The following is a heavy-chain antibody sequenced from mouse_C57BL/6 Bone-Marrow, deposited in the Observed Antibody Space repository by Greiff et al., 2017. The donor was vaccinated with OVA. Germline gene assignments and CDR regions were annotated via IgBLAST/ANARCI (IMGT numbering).Heavy chain of an antibody. CDR1: GYTFTDYY. V-gene: IGHV1-76*01. CDR2: IYPGSGNT. D-gene: IGHD2-3*01. J-gene: IGHJ2*01. CDR3: ARGWLLRVDY. Sequence: QVQLQQSGAELVRPGASVKLSCKASGYTFTDYYINWVKQRPGQGLEWIARIYPGSGNTYYNEKFKGKATLTAEKSSSTAYMRLSSLTSEDSAVYFCARGWLLRVDYWGQGTTLTVSS.